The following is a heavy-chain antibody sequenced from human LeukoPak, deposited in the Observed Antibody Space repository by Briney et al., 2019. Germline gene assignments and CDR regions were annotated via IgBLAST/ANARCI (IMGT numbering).Heavy chain of an antibody. CDR2: ISATSSNI. V-gene: IGHV3-21*01. CDR3: FDD. CDR1: GFTFSSYS. J-gene: IGHJ4*02. Sequence: PGGSLRLSCAVSGFTFSSYSMNWVRQAPGKGLEWVSSISATSSNIYYADSERGRFTISRDNAKNSLYLHCARDQSELLKGWYYFDDWGQGALVTVSP. D-gene: IGHD1-26*01.